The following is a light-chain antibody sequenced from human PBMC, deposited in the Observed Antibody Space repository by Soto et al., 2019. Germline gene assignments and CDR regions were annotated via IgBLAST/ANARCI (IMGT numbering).Light chain of an antibody. CDR3: QQSYSIPPMYT. CDR1: QSISTY. J-gene: IGKJ2*01. Sequence: DIQMTQSPSSLSASVGDRVTITCRASQSISTYLNWYQQKPGKVPKLLIYDASSLQSGVPSRFSGSGSGTDFTLTISSLQPEDFATYYCQQSYSIPPMYTFGQGTRLEIK. CDR2: DAS. V-gene: IGKV1-39*01.